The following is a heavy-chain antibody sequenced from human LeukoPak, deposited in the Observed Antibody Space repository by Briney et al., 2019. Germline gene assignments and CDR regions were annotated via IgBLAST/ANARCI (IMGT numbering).Heavy chain of an antibody. V-gene: IGHV3-23*01. J-gene: IGHJ4*02. CDR2: ISGSGGST. Sequence: GSLRLFFSASWFNLYSYGHSLGRQGSGEGVGWVSAISGSGGSTYYADSVKGRFTISRDNSKNTLYLQMNSLRAEDTAVYYCAKGRPLTVTTFHWGQGTLVTVSS. CDR3: AKGRPLTVTTFH. CDR1: WFNLYSYG. D-gene: IGHD4-17*01.